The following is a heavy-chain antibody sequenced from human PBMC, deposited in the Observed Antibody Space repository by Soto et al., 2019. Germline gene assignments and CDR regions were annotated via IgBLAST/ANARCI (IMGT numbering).Heavy chain of an antibody. J-gene: IGHJ4*02. Sequence: QVQLVESGGGVVQPGRSLRLSCAASGFTFSSYAMHWVRQAPGKWLEWVAVISYDGSNKYYADSVKGRFTISRDNSKNTLYLQMNSLRAEDTAVYYCARDTADRSSSSLLFDYWGQGTLVTVSS. D-gene: IGHD6-6*01. CDR2: ISYDGSNK. CDR3: ARDTADRSSSSLLFDY. V-gene: IGHV3-30-3*01. CDR1: GFTFSSYA.